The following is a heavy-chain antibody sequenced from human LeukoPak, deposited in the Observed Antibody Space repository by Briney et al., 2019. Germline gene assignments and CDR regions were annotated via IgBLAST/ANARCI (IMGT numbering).Heavy chain of an antibody. CDR3: ARDYGELGAFDI. D-gene: IGHD3-10*01. V-gene: IGHV4-59*06. Sequence: SSETLSLTCTVSSGSISTYYWGWIRQPPGKGLEWIGYIYYSGSTYYNPSLKSRVTISVDTSKNQFSLKLSSVTAADTAVCYCARDYGELGAFDIWGQGTMVTVSS. CDR2: IYYSGST. J-gene: IGHJ3*02. CDR1: SGSISTYY.